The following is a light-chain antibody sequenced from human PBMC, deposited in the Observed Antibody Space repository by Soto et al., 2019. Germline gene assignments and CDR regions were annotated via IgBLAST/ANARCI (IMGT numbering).Light chain of an antibody. CDR2: YDD. CDR1: SSNIGKNA. Sequence: QSVLTQPPSVSEAPRQRVTISCSGSSSNIGKNAVNWYQQLPGKAPKLLIYYDDLVASGVSDRFSGSKSGTSASLAISGLQSEDEAEYYCTAWDDRLNGPVFGGGTQLTVL. J-gene: IGLJ2*01. V-gene: IGLV1-36*01. CDR3: TAWDDRLNGPV.